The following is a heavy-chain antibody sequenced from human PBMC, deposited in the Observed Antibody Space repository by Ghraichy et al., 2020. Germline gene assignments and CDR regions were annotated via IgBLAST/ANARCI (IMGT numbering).Heavy chain of an antibody. D-gene: IGHD3-3*01. Sequence: GGSLRLSCAASGFTFSSYWMSWVRQAPGKGLEWVSNIKEDGSEKYYVDSVKGRFTISSDNAKNSLYLQMNSLRAEDTAVYYCARQTSSTIFGVVTLPYGTGDLDYWGQGTLVTVSS. V-gene: IGHV3-7*01. CDR1: GFTFSSYW. CDR2: IKEDGSEK. CDR3: ARQTSSTIFGVVTLPYGTGDLDY. J-gene: IGHJ4*02.